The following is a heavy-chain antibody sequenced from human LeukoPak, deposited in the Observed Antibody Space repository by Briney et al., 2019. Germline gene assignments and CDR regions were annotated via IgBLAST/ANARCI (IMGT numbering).Heavy chain of an antibody. V-gene: IGHV3-23*01. CDR1: EFTFSSSA. CDR2: ISSSGGST. CDR3: ARKALGYCTNGVCYFDN. D-gene: IGHD2-8*01. Sequence: GGSLRLSCAASEFTFSSSAMSWVRQAPGKGLEWVSLISSSGGSTYYADSVKGRFTISRDNSKNTLYLQMNSLRAEDTAVYYCARKALGYCTNGVCYFDNWGQGTLITVSS. J-gene: IGHJ4*02.